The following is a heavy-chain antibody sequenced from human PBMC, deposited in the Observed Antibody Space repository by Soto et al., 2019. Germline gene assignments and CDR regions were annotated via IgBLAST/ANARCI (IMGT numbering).Heavy chain of an antibody. CDR1: GFTFSSYG. CDR2: IWYDGSNK. Sequence: PGGSLRLSCAASGFTFSSYGMHWVRQAPGKGLEWVAVIWYDGSNKYYADSVKGRFTISRDNSKNTLYLQMNSLRAEDTAVYYCARDGDYHYYGMDVWGQGTTVTVSS. V-gene: IGHV3-33*01. D-gene: IGHD7-27*01. J-gene: IGHJ6*02. CDR3: ARDGDYHYYGMDV.